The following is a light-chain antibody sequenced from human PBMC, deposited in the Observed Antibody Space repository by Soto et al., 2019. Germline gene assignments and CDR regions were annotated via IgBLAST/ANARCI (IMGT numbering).Light chain of an antibody. CDR1: SSDGADYKD. CDR3: SSYTTSSTV. V-gene: IGLV2-14*01. CDR2: EVT. Sequence: TQPASVSGSPGQSINISSTATSSDGADYKDVSWYQQHPGNAPKLMIYEVTYRPSGVSNRFSGSKSGNTASLTISGLQAEDEAEYYCSSYTTSSTVFGTGTKLTVL. J-gene: IGLJ1*01.